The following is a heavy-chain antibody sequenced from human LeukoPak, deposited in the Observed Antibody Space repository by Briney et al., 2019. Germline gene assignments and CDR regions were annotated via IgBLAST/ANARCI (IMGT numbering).Heavy chain of an antibody. CDR2: ISWNSGSI. J-gene: IGHJ6*03. CDR1: GFTFDDYA. V-gene: IGHV3-9*01. CDR3: AKDGFVVVPAAGAYYYYYYMDV. D-gene: IGHD2-2*01. Sequence: PGGSLRLSCAASGFTFDDYAMHWVRQAPGKGLEWVSGISWNSGSIGYADSVKGRFTISRDNAKNSLYLQMNSLRAEDTALYYCAKDGFVVVPAAGAYYYYYYMDVWGQGTLVTVSS.